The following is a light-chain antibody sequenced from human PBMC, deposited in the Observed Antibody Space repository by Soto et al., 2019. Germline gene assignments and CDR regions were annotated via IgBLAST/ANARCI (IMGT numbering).Light chain of an antibody. CDR2: QAS. V-gene: IGKV1-5*03. J-gene: IGKJ1*01. CDR3: LQYNTFWT. Sequence: DSQMTQSPSTLSASLGDRVTISCRASQSITNWLAWYQQTPGKAPKLLIYQASTLQSGVPSRFSGSGSGTEFTLTISSLQPDDSATYYCLQYNTFWTFGQGTKVDIK. CDR1: QSITNW.